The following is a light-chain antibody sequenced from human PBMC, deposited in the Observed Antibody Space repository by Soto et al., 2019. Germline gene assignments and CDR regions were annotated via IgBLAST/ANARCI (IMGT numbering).Light chain of an antibody. J-gene: IGKJ2*01. CDR3: QHYNNWRRT. CDR1: QSVNSN. Sequence: EIVMTQSPATLSVSPGERATLSCRASQSVNSNLAWYQQRPGQPPRLLMYAASTRAAGIPARFSGSGSGTDFSLTISSLQSEDFAVYYCQHYNNWRRTFGQGTKLEIK. V-gene: IGKV3-15*01. CDR2: AAS.